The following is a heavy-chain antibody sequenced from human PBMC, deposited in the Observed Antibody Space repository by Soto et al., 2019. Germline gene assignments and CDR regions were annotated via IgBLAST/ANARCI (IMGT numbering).Heavy chain of an antibody. Sequence: EVQLLESGGTLVQPGGSLRLSCAASGFTFSTYAMSWVRQAPGKGLEWVSGISGSGGSTYYAESVKGRFSISRDNSHNTLDLQMNSLRADDTAVYHCAKDSSYGSGRTAWFDPWGQGTVVSVSS. J-gene: IGHJ5*02. V-gene: IGHV3-23*01. CDR2: ISGSGGST. D-gene: IGHD3-10*01. CDR1: GFTFSTYA. CDR3: AKDSSYGSGRTAWFDP.